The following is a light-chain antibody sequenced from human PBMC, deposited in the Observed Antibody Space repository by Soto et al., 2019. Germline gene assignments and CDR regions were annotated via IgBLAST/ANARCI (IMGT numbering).Light chain of an antibody. CDR1: SSDVGSYNL. Sequence: QSVLTQPASVSGSPGQSITISCTGTSSDVGSYNLVSWYQQHPGKAPKVMIYEVTKRPSGVSDHFSGSKSGNTASLTISELQAEDEADYYCCSYTNRNTVVFGGGTKLTVL. CDR2: EVT. J-gene: IGLJ2*01. V-gene: IGLV2-14*02. CDR3: CSYTNRNTVV.